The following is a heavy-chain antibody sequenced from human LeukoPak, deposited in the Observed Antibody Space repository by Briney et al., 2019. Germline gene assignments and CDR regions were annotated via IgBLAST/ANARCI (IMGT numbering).Heavy chain of an antibody. D-gene: IGHD5/OR15-5a*01. V-gene: IGHV3-74*01. Sequence: PGGSLRLSCAASGWMHWVRQAPGKGLVWVSGIHTDGTGTYYTDSVKGRFTISRDNSKNTLYLQMNSLRAEDTAVYYCAKDLLFWISTNGVDYWGQGTLVTVSS. J-gene: IGHJ4*02. CDR2: IHTDGTGT. CDR3: AKDLLFWISTNGVDY. CDR1: GW.